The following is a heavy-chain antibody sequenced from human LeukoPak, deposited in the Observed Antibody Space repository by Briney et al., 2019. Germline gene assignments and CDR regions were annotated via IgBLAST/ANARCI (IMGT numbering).Heavy chain of an antibody. Sequence: GGSLRLSCAASGFTFSWNGMHWVRQAPGKGLEWVAVIWNDGNNKYYADSVKGRFTISRDNSKNTLYLQMNSLRAEDTAVYYCAREKLRAASAFDYWGQGTLVTVSS. J-gene: IGHJ4*02. CDR1: GFTFSWNG. CDR3: AREKLRAASAFDY. CDR2: IWNDGNNK. V-gene: IGHV3-33*01. D-gene: IGHD6-13*01.